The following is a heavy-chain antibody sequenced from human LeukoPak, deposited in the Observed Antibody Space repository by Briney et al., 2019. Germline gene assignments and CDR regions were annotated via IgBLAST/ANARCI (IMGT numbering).Heavy chain of an antibody. V-gene: IGHV3-15*01. J-gene: IGHJ6*02. CDR1: GFTFSNAW. Sequence: GGSLRLSCAASGFTFSNAWMSWVRQAPGKGLEGVGRIKSKTDGGTTDYAAPVKGRVNISRDDSKNTLYLQMNSLKTEDTAVYYCTTDGASSSGWYLGYYYYGMDVWGQGTTVTVSS. CDR2: IKSKTDGGTT. D-gene: IGHD6-19*01. CDR3: TTDGASSSGWYLGYYYYGMDV.